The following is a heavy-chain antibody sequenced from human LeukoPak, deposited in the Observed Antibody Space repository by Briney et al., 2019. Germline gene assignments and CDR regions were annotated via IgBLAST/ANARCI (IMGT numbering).Heavy chain of an antibody. J-gene: IGHJ4*02. D-gene: IGHD1-26*01. CDR3: ARSGSYLTHYFDY. Sequence: GGSLRLSCAASGFTFSDYYMSWIRQAPGKGLEWVSYISSGSSYTNYADSVKGRFTISRDNAKNSLCLQMNSLRAEDTAVYYCARSGSYLTHYFDYRGQGTLVTVSS. CDR2: ISSGSSYT. CDR1: GFTFSDYY. V-gene: IGHV3-11*03.